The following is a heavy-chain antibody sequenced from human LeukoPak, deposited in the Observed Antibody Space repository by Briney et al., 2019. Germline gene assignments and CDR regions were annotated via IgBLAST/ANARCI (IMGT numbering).Heavy chain of an antibody. CDR2: FDPEDGET. J-gene: IGHJ3*02. Sequence: ASVKVSCKVSGYTLTELSMHWVRQAPGKGLEWMGGFDPEDGETIYAQKFQGSVTMTKDTTTDTAYMELSSLRSEDTAAHYCATEYLRNDAFDIWGQGTMVTVSS. CDR3: ATEYLRNDAFDI. V-gene: IGHV1-24*01. D-gene: IGHD4-17*01. CDR1: GYTLTELS.